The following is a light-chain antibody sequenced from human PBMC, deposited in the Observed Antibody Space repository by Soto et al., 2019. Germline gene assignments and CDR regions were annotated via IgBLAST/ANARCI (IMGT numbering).Light chain of an antibody. CDR1: QSVSSSY. V-gene: IGKV3-20*01. CDR3: QQYGSSPRYT. CDR2: GAS. J-gene: IGKJ2*01. Sequence: EIVLTQSPGTLSLSPGERATLSCRASQSVSSSYLAWYQQKPGQAPRLLIYGASSMATGIPDRFSGSVSGTDFTLTISRLEPEDFAVYYCQQYGSSPRYTFGQGTKLEIK.